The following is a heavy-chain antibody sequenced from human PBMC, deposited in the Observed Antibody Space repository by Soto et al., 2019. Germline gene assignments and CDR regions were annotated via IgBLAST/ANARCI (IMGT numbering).Heavy chain of an antibody. V-gene: IGHV4-61*02. D-gene: IGHD2-8*02. J-gene: IGHJ4*02. CDR1: GASITGSSY. Sequence: TLSLTCTVCGASITGSSYWSWIRQPAGKGLEWIGRFSLSGTTNYNPSLRSRVTMSADVSKNQFSLRLTSVTAADTALYYCARGMTPPGAPAWYYFDSWGQGTLVTVSS. CDR3: ARGMTPPGAPAWYYFDS. CDR2: FSLSGTT.